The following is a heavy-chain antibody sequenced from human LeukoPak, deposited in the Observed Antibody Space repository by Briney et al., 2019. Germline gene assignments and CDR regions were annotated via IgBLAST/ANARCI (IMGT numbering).Heavy chain of an antibody. Sequence: GGSLRLSCAASGFTFSSYAMHWVRQAPGKGLEWVAVIWYDGSNKYYADSVKGRFTISRGNSKNTLYLQMNSLRAEDTAVYYCARDGDIAAAGYYFDYWGQGTLVTVSS. V-gene: IGHV3-33*08. CDR2: IWYDGSNK. D-gene: IGHD6-13*01. J-gene: IGHJ4*02. CDR3: ARDGDIAAAGYYFDY. CDR1: GFTFSSYA.